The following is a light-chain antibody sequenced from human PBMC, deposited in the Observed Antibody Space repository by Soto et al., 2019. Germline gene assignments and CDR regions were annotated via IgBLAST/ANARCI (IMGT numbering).Light chain of an antibody. CDR1: QVITND. J-gene: IGKJ1*01. CDR3: QQYETFSGT. Sequence: DIQMTQSPSTLSGSVGDRVTITCRASQVITNDLGWYQQKPGKAPRRLIYAASSLQSGVPSRFSGSGSGTEFTLTISSLQPEDFATYYCQQYETFSGTFGPGTKVDIK. CDR2: AAS. V-gene: IGKV1-17*01.